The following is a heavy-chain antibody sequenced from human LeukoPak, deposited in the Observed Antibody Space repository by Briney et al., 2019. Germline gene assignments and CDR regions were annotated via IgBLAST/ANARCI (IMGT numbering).Heavy chain of an antibody. CDR2: ISAYNGNT. CDR1: GYTFTSYG. J-gene: IGHJ6*02. V-gene: IGHV1-18*01. CDR3: AGGVYSSSWYVSYYYYGMDV. Sequence: ASVKVSCKASGYTFTSYGISWVRQAPGQGLEWMGWISAYNGNTNYAQKLQGRVTMTTDTSTSTAYMELRSLRSDDTAVYYCAGGVYSSSWYVSYYYYGMDVWGQGTTVTVSS. D-gene: IGHD6-13*01.